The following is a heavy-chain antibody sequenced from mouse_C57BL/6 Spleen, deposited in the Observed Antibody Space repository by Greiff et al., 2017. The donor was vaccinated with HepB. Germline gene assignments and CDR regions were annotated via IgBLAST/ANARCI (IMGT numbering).Heavy chain of an antibody. V-gene: IGHV6-6*01. J-gene: IGHJ2*01. CDR3: TRDIYYYGSSYGIFDY. Sequence: EVKLVESGGGLVQPGGSMKLSCAASGFTFSDAWMDWVRQSPEKGLEWVAEIRNKANNHATYYAESVKGRFTISRDDSKSSVYLQMNSLRAEDTGIYYCTRDIYYYGSSYGIFDYWGQGTTLTVSS. CDR1: GFTFSDAW. CDR2: IRNKANNHAT. D-gene: IGHD1-1*01.